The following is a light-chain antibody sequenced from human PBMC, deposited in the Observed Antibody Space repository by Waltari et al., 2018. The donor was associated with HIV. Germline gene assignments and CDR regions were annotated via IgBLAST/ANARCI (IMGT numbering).Light chain of an antibody. Sequence: QSVLTQPPSASGTPGQRVTISCSGSSSNIGSNTVNWYQQPPGTAPKLLIYSNNQWPSGVPDLGHGSKSGTSASLAIRGLQSEEEADYYCAAWDDSLDGRVFGTGTKVTVL. V-gene: IGLV1-44*01. CDR2: SNN. CDR1: SSNIGSNT. J-gene: IGLJ1*01. CDR3: AAWDDSLDGRV.